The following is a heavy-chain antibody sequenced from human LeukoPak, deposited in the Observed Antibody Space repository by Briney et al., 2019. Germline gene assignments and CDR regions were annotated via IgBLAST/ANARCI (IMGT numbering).Heavy chain of an antibody. V-gene: IGHV3-23*01. J-gene: IGHJ4*02. CDR3: AKDQAKKPRWSVEANGYDY. Sequence: TGGSLRLSCAASGFTFSSYAMSWVRQAPGKGLEWVSAISGSGGSTYYADSVKGRFTISRDNSKNTLYLQMNSLRAEDTAVYYCAKDQAKKPRWSVEANGYDYWGQGTLVTVSS. D-gene: IGHD3-3*01. CDR1: GFTFSSYA. CDR2: ISGSGGST.